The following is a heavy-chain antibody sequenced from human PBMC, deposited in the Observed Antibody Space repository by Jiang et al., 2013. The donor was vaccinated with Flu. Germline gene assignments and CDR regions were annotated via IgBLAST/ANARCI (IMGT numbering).Heavy chain of an antibody. Sequence: LLKPSETLSLTCAVYGGSFSGYYWSWIRQPPGKGLEWIGEINHSGSTNYNPSLKSRVTISVDTSKNQFSLKLSSVTAADTAVYYCARNSSGWSTDGNSYFFDYWGQGMLVTV. CDR3: ARNSSGWSTDGNSYFFDY. J-gene: IGHJ4*02. D-gene: IGHD6-19*01. CDR1: GGSFSGYY. V-gene: IGHV4-34*01. CDR2: INHSGST.